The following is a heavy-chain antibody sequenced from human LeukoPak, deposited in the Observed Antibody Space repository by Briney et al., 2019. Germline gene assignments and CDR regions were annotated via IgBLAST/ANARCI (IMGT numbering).Heavy chain of an antibody. CDR1: GGSISSSNW. J-gene: IGHJ4*02. V-gene: IGHV4-4*02. CDR2: IYHSGTT. Sequence: KPSETLSLTCAVSGGSISSSNWWSWVRQPPGKGLEWIGEIYHSGTTNYNPSLKSRVTISVDKSNNHFSLKLSSVTAADTAVYYCASSFEYSSSFRPPGYWGQGTLVTVSS. D-gene: IGHD6-6*01. CDR3: ASSFEYSSSFRPPGY.